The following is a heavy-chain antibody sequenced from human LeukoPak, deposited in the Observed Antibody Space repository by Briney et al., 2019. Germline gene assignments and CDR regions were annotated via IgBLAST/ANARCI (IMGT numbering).Heavy chain of an antibody. CDR1: GITFSSHW. V-gene: IGHV3-7*03. CDR3: ARDWPSSGNGMDV. J-gene: IGHJ6*02. Sequence: GGSLRLPCAASGITFSSHWMSWVRQAPGKGMEWVANIKQDGSEKYYVDSVKGRFTISRDNAKNSLYLQMNSLRSDDTAVYYCARDWPSSGNGMDVWGQGTTVTVSS. CDR2: IKQDGSEK. D-gene: IGHD6-19*01.